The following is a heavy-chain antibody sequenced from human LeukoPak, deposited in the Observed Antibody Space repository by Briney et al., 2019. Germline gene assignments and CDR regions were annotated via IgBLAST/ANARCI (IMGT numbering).Heavy chain of an antibody. J-gene: IGHJ6*03. Sequence: SETLSLTCTVSGGSISSYYWSWIRQPAGKGLEWIGRIYNSGSTTYNPSLKSRVTISVDTSKNQFPLKLSSVTAADTAVYYCARAVYVVGATRSYYYMDVWGKGTTVTVSS. CDR1: GGSISSYY. D-gene: IGHD1-26*01. V-gene: IGHV4-4*07. CDR2: IYNSGST. CDR3: ARAVYVVGATRSYYYMDV.